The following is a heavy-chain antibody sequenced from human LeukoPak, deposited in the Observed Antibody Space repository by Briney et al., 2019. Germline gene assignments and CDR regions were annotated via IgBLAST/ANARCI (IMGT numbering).Heavy chain of an antibody. CDR1: GFTYRSYS. CDR3: ARVLGGYSYGSDY. Sequence: GSLLLSCASSGFTYRSYSMNWVRQAPGKGLEWGSSISSSSTYIYYADSVKGRFTISRDNAKNSPYLQMPSLRAEDTAVYYCARVLGGYSYGSDYWGQGTLVTVSS. D-gene: IGHD5-18*01. CDR2: ISSSSTYI. V-gene: IGHV3-21*01. J-gene: IGHJ4*02.